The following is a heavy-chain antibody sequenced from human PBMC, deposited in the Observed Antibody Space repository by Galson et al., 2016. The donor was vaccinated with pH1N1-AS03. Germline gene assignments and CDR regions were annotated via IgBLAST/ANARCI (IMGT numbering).Heavy chain of an antibody. Sequence: SVKVSCKASGYIFTDFYVHWVRQAPGQGLEWMGWINPENGVTNYAQKFQAWVTMTGDTSISTAYMELHGLKSDDTAVYYCARDPRGPCSSATCATTYYFGMGVWGQGTTVIVSS. CDR2: INPENGVT. J-gene: IGHJ6*02. V-gene: IGHV1-2*04. CDR3: ARDPRGPCSSATCATTYYFGMGV. D-gene: IGHD1-26*01. CDR1: GYIFTDFY.